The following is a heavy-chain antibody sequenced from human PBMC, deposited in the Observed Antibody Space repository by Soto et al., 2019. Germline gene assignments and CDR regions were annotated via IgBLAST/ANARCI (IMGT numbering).Heavy chain of an antibody. CDR2: IRSKAYGGTT. V-gene: IGHV3-49*03. J-gene: IGHJ4*02. Sequence: GESLKISCTASGFTFGDYAMSWFRQAPGKGLEWVGFIRSKAYGGTTEYAASVKGRFTISRDDSKSIAYLQMNSLKTEDTAVYYCTSDYGDYGTFDYWGQGTLVTVSS. CDR1: GFTFGDYA. D-gene: IGHD4-17*01. CDR3: TSDYGDYGTFDY.